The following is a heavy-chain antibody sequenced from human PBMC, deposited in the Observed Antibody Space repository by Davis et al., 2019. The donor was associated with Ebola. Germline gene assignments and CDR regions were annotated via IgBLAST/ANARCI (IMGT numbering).Heavy chain of an antibody. D-gene: IGHD1-26*01. CDR1: GFTFSSYG. J-gene: IGHJ4*02. Sequence: PGGSLRLSCAASGFTFSSYGMHWVRQAPGKGLEWVAVISYDGSNKYYADSVKGRFTISRDNSKNTLYLQMNSLRAEDTAVYYCAKSSSGSYHYSYYFDYWGQGTLVTVSS. CDR3: AKSSSGSYHYSYYFDY. CDR2: ISYDGSNK. V-gene: IGHV3-30*18.